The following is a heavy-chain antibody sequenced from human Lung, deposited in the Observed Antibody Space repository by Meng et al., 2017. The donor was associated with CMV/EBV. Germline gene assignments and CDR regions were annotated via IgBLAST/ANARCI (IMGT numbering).Heavy chain of an antibody. D-gene: IGHD4-17*01. V-gene: IGHV1-18*01. CDR2: ISAENGNT. CDR3: ARAGAAVTTHFDF. CDR1: GYTFGIFG. J-gene: IGHJ4*02. Sequence: QVQVVRAGCEWQKPGAALTVPGEASGYTFGIFGITCVRQAPGQGVEWVGWISAENGNTNNAQKFQGRVTFTTDTSTKTAYMDLRVLRSDDSAVYYCARAGAAVTTHFDFWGRGTLVTVSS.